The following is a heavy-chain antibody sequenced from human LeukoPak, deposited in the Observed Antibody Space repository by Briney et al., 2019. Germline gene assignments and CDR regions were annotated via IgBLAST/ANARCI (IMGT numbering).Heavy chain of an antibody. V-gene: IGHV3-23*01. CDR2: ISGSGTGT. J-gene: IGHJ4*02. Sequence: GSLRLSRAASGFTFSSYAMSWVRQAPGKGLEWVSTISGSGTGTFYADSAKGRFTISRDNSKNTLYLQMNSLRAEDTAVYYCAKLSAYDQRWLFDYWGQGTLVTVSS. D-gene: IGHD5-12*01. CDR1: GFTFSSYA. CDR3: AKLSAYDQRWLFDY.